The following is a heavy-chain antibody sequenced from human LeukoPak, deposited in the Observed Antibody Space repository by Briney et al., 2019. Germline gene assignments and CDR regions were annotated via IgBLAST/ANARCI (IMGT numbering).Heavy chain of an antibody. V-gene: IGHV3-48*01. CDR2: ISRDSDIR. Sequence: PGGSLRLSCAASGFIFGRDSMNWVRQAPGRGLEWISYISRDSDIRYYADSVKGRFTISRDNSKNTLYLQMNSLRAEDTAVYYCARDLITALAATTGGFDYWGQGTLVTVSS. J-gene: IGHJ4*02. D-gene: IGHD1-14*01. CDR1: GFIFGRDS. CDR3: ARDLITALAATTGGFDY.